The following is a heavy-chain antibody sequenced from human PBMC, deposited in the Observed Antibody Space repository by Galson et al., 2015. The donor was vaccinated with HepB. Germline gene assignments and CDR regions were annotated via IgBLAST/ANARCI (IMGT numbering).Heavy chain of an antibody. Sequence: SVKVSCKASGYSFTSYYIHWVRQAPGQGPEWMGVINPSGGLTTYSQKLQGRLTVTSDTSATTVYMDLRGLKSEDTAVYYCVRDLKGATGSGVWFDPWGQGTLVTVSS. D-gene: IGHD3-10*01. V-gene: IGHV1-46*01. CDR1: GYSFTSYY. CDR3: VRDLKGATGSGVWFDP. J-gene: IGHJ5*02. CDR2: INPSGGLT.